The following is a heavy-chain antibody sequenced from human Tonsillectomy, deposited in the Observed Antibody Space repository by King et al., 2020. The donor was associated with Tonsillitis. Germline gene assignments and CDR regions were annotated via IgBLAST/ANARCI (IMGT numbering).Heavy chain of an antibody. CDR3: ARLIVVVPAATYFFDY. CDR1: GYTFTDYG. CDR2: ISAYNGDT. V-gene: IGHV1-18*04. D-gene: IGHD2-2*01. Sequence: QLVQSGAEVKKPGASVKVSCKASGYTFTDYGINWVRQAPGQGLEWMGWISAYNGDTNYAQELQGRVTMTTDTSTRTAYMDMRSLRSDDTDVYYCARLIVVVPAATYFFDYWGQGPLVTVSS. J-gene: IGHJ4*02.